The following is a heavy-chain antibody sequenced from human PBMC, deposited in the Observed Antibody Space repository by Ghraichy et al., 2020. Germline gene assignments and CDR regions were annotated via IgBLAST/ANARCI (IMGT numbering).Heavy chain of an antibody. CDR2: IYHSGSS. CDR1: GGSISSYY. CDR3: VKESGGGWSFDY. J-gene: IGHJ4*02. Sequence: SEPLSLTCTVSGGSISSYYWSWIRQPPEKGLKWIGYIYHSGSSNYNPSLKSRGPMSLDTSKNEFSLTLSSVTAADTAVYYCVKESGGGWSFDYWGQGVLVTVSS. V-gene: IGHV4-59*01. D-gene: IGHD6-19*01.